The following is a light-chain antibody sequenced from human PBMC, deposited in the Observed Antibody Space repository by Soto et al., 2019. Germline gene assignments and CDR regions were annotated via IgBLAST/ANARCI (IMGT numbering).Light chain of an antibody. J-gene: IGKJ2*01. CDR2: AAS. CDR3: QQCDSSPYT. CDR1: QSIRSY. Sequence: DIQMTQSPSSLSASVGDRATITCRASQSIRSYLNWYQQKPGKAPKLLIYAASSLHSGVPARFSGSGSGTEFTLTISSLQPEDFATYYCQQCDSSPYTFGQGTKLEIK. V-gene: IGKV1-39*01.